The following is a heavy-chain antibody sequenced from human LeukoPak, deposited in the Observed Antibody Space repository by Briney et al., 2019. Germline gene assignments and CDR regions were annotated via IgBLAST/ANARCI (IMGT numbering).Heavy chain of an antibody. J-gene: IGHJ4*02. CDR2: INHSGST. V-gene: IGHV4-34*01. D-gene: IGHD3-16*01. CDR1: GGSFSGYY. Sequence: SETLSLTCAVYGGSFSGYYWSWIRQPPGKGLEWIGEINHSGSTNYNPSLKSRVTISVDTSKNQFSLKLSSVTAADTVVYYCARQRGTRTRGGYYFDYWGQGTLVTVSS. CDR3: ARQRGTRTRGGYYFDY.